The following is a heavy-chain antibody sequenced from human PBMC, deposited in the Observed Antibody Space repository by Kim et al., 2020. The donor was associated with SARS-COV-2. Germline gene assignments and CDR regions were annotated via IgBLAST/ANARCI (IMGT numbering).Heavy chain of an antibody. Sequence: GGSLRLSCAASGFTFSSYAMSWVRQAPGKGLEWVSVIYSGGSSTYYADSVKGRFTISRDNSKNTLYLQMNSLRAEDTAVYYCAKDPSYSSSSPTDAFDIWGQGTMVTVSS. D-gene: IGHD6-6*01. CDR3: AKDPSYSSSSPTDAFDI. CDR2: IYSGGSST. CDR1: GFTFSSYA. J-gene: IGHJ3*02. V-gene: IGHV3-23*03.